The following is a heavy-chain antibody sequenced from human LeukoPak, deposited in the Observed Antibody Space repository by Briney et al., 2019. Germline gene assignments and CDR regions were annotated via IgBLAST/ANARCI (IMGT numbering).Heavy chain of an antibody. CDR3: ARDRFSSSWTFENRPDPLEI. CDR2: IYPGDSDT. CDR1: GYSFTSYW. Sequence: GESLKISCKGSGYSFTSYWIGWVRQMPGKGLEWMGIIYPGDSDTRYSPSFQGQVTISADKSISTAYLQWSSLKASDTAMYYCARDRFSSSWTFENRPDPLEIWGQGTMVTVSS. D-gene: IGHD6-13*01. V-gene: IGHV5-51*01. J-gene: IGHJ3*02.